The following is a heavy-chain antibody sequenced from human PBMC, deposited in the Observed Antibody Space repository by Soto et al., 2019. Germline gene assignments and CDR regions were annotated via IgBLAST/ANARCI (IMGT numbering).Heavy chain of an antibody. CDR3: ARVEVVVTATPLDY. J-gene: IGHJ4*02. CDR1: GFTFSSYS. D-gene: IGHD2-21*02. CDR2: ISSSSSTI. V-gene: IGHV3-48*02. Sequence: EVQLVESGGGLVQPGGSLRLSCAASGFTFSSYSMNWVRQAPGKGLEWVSYISSSSSTIYYADSVKGRFTISRDNAKNSLYLQMNSLRDEDTAVYYCARVEVVVTATPLDYWGQGTLVTVSS.